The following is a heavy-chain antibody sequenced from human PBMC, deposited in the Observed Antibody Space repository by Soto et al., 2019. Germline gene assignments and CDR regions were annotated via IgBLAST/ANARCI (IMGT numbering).Heavy chain of an antibody. CDR1: GRSFSGYY. J-gene: IGHJ4*02. D-gene: IGHD4-17*01. V-gene: IGHV4-34*01. CDR2: INHSGST. Sequence: QVQLQQWGAGLLKPSETLSLTCAVYGRSFSGYYWSWIRQPPGKGLEWIGEINHSGSTNYNPSLKSRVTISVDPSQNQFSLNLSSVTAADTAVYYCARAYGGNSGVFDYWGQGTLVTVSS. CDR3: ARAYGGNSGVFDY.